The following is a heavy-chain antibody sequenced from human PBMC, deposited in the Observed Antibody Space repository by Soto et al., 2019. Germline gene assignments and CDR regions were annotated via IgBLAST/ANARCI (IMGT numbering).Heavy chain of an antibody. CDR2: ISYDGSNK. J-gene: IGHJ6*02. D-gene: IGHD3-9*01. CDR3: AKDLLRYFDRLFPYYYYYGMDV. Sequence: XGCLRLSCAACGFSFSSYGMHGVRQAPGKGLEWVAVISYDGSNKYYADSVKGRFTISRDNSKNTLYLQMNSLRAEDTAVYYCAKDLLRYFDRLFPYYYYYGMDVCGQRTTVTVPS. V-gene: IGHV3-30*18. CDR1: GFSFSSYG.